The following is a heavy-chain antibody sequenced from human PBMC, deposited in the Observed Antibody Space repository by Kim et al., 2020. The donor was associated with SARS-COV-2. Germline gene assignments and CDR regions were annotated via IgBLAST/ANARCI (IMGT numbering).Heavy chain of an antibody. V-gene: IGHV3-13*01. D-gene: IGHD2-15*01. CDR1: GFTFSSYD. J-gene: IGHJ5*02. CDR3: ARARHHGRGGSCYSGWFDP. Sequence: GGSLRLSCAASGFTFSSYDMHWVRQATGKGLEWVSAIGTAGDTYYPGSVKGRFTISRENATNSLYLQMNSLRAGDTAVYYCARARHHGRGGSCYSGWFDPWGQGTLVTVSS. CDR2: IGTAGDT.